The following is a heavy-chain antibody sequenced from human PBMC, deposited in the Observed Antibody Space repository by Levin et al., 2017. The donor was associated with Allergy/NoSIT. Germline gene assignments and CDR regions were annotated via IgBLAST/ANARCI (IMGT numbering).Heavy chain of an antibody. CDR3: ARASSDSSALWDY. D-gene: IGHD3-22*01. V-gene: IGHV4-59*01. J-gene: IGHJ4*02. CDR1: GGSIGSYY. Sequence: PSETLSLTCTVSGGSIGSYYWSWIRQPPGKGLEWIGYIYYSGNTNYNHSLKSRVTISVDTSKNQFSLKLSSVTAADTAVYYCARASSDSSALWDYWGQGTLVTVSS. CDR2: IYYSGNT.